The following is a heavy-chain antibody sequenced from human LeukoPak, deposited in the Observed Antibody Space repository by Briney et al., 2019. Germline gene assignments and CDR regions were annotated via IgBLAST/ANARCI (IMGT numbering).Heavy chain of an antibody. CDR2: ISAYKGNT. J-gene: IGHJ3*02. CDR3: ARTEGQLLWFGELYLGAFDI. Sequence: ASVKVSCKASGYTFTSYGISWVRQAPGQGLEWMGWISAYKGNTNYAQKLQGRVTMTTDTSTSTAYMELRSLRSDDTAVYYCARTEGQLLWFGELYLGAFDIWGQGTMVTVSS. V-gene: IGHV1-18*01. CDR1: GYTFTSYG. D-gene: IGHD3-10*01.